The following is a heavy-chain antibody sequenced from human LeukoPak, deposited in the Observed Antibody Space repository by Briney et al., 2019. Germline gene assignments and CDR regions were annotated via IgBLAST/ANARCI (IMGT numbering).Heavy chain of an antibody. CDR3: AGETDAFDY. CDR1: GHTFTSSF. J-gene: IGHJ4*02. V-gene: IGHV1-46*03. Sequence: ASVKVSCKASGHTFTSSFLYWGRQAPGQPLQWMAVPPPSDGDTTDAQEFQGRITMTSDTSTCTLYMELSSLRSEDTALYYCAGETDAFDYWGQGTLVTVSS. CDR2: PPPSDGDT.